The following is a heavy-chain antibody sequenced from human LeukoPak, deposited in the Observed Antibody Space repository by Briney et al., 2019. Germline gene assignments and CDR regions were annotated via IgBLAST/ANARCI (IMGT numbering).Heavy chain of an antibody. V-gene: IGHV4-30-4*01. Sequence: TLSLTCNVSGASISGGDYNWSWLRQPPGKGLEWIASIFYSGTIYNNPSLKSRTLISVDTSKNQFSLRLTSVTAADTAVYFCATLDNSFDHWGQGTLVTVSS. J-gene: IGHJ5*02. CDR1: GASISGGDYN. CDR3: ATLDNSFDH. CDR2: IFYSGTI.